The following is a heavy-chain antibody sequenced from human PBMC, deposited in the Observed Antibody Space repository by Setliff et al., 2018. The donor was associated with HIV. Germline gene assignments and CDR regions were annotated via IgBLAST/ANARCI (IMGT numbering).Heavy chain of an antibody. J-gene: IGHJ3*02. Sequence: SETLSLTCTVSGGSISSSSYYWGWIRQPPGKGLEWIGSIYYSGSTYYNPSLKSRVTISVDTSKNQFSLKLSSVTATDTAVYYCARHVDYFDSSGNDAFDIWGQGTMVTVSS. CDR1: GGSISSSSYY. CDR2: IYYSGST. D-gene: IGHD3-22*01. CDR3: ARHVDYFDSSGNDAFDI. V-gene: IGHV4-39*01.